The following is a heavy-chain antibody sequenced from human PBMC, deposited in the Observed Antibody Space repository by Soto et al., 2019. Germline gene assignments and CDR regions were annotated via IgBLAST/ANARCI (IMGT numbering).Heavy chain of an antibody. CDR2: IRSKTNSYAT. V-gene: IGHV3-73*01. D-gene: IGHD2-21*01. J-gene: IGHJ4*02. CDR3: TSTALEYCGSDCFSLLGY. CDR1: GFTFSGSA. Sequence: VQLVESGGGLVQPGGSLRLSCAASGFTFSGSAMHWVRQASGKGLEWVGRIRSKTNSYATTYAASVKGRFTISRDDSKNTAYLQMNSLKTEDTAVYYCTSTALEYCGSDCFSLLGYWGQGALVTVSS.